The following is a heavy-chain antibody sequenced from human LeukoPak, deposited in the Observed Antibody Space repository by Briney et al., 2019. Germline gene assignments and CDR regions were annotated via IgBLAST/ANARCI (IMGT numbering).Heavy chain of an antibody. CDR3: ATTSSGWQYYFDY. D-gene: IGHD6-19*01. J-gene: IGHJ4*02. V-gene: IGHV4-59*08. Sequence: SETLSLTCTASGGSISSYYWSWIRQPPGKGLEWIGYIYYSGSTNYNPSLKSRVTISVDTSKNQFSLKLSSVTAADTAVNYCATTSSGWQYYFDYWGQGTLVTVSS. CDR1: GGSISSYY. CDR2: IYYSGST.